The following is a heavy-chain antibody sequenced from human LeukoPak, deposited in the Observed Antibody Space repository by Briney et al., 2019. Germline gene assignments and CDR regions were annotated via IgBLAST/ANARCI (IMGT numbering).Heavy chain of an antibody. CDR3: ARVSGYDWESFYDY. Sequence: PSETLSLTCTVSGGSVSSYFWSWIRQPPGKGLEWIGYIYYSGSTNYNPSLKSRVTISVDTSKNQFSLKLSSVTAADTAVYYCARVSGYDWESFYDYWGQGTLVTVSS. D-gene: IGHD5-12*01. J-gene: IGHJ4*02. CDR2: IYYSGST. CDR1: GGSVSSYF. V-gene: IGHV4-59*02.